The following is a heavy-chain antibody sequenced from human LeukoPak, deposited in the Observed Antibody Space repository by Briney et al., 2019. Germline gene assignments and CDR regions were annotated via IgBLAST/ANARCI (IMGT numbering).Heavy chain of an antibody. D-gene: IGHD3-3*01. CDR1: GGSISSGSYY. V-gene: IGHV4-61*02. J-gene: IGHJ6*02. CDR3: ARAYYDFWRDYYYGMDV. CDR2: IYTSGST. Sequence: SQTLSLTCTVSGGSISSGSYYWSRIRQPAGKGLEWIGRIYTSGSTNYNPSLKSRVTISVDTSKNQFSLKLSSVTAADTAVYYCARAYYDFWRDYYYGMDVWGHGTTVTVSS.